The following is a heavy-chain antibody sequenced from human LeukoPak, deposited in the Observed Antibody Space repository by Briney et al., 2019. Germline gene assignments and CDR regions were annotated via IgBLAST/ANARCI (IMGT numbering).Heavy chain of an antibody. CDR1: GYTLTELS. CDR2: FDPEDGET. D-gene: IGHD2-2*03. CDR3: ATVDIVVVPAAVRGLRRSSSSFLFDY. Sequence: ASVKVSCTVSGYTLTELSMHWVRQAPGKGLEWMGGFDPEDGETIYAQKFQGRVTMTEDTSTDTAYMELSSLRSEDTAVYYCATVDIVVVPAAVRGLRRSSSSFLFDYWGQGTLVTVSS. J-gene: IGHJ4*02. V-gene: IGHV1-24*01.